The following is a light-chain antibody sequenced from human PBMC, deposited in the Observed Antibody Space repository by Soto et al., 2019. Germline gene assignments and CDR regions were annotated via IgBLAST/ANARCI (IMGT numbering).Light chain of an antibody. J-gene: IGKJ5*01. Sequence: EVVLTQSPATLSLSPGDTATLSCGASQSVSSSLAWHQQKPGQAPRLLIYDASSRATGIPARFSGSGSGTDFTLTISSLEPEDFAVYYCHHRGNGITFGQGTRLEI. CDR1: QSVSSS. CDR2: DAS. CDR3: HHRGNGIT. V-gene: IGKV3-11*01.